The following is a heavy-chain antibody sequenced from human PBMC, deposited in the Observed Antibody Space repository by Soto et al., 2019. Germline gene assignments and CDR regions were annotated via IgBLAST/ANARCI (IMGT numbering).Heavy chain of an antibody. CDR2: ISAYNDNT. J-gene: IGHJ4*02. V-gene: IGHV1-18*01. D-gene: IGHD6-19*01. CDR3: ARYHTEWLVHCDY. CDR1: GYTFTSYG. Sequence: QVQLVQSGAEVKKPGASVKVSCKASGYTFTSYGISWVRQAPGQGLEWMGWISAYNDNTNYAQKFQGRVTMTTDTSTSTAYRALRSLRSDDTAVYYCARYHTEWLVHCDYCGQGTLVTVSS.